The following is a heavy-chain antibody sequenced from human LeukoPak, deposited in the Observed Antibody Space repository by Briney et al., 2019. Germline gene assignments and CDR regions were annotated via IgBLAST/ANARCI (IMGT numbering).Heavy chain of an antibody. Sequence: ASVKVSCKASGYTFTSYDINWVRQATGQGLEWMGWISAYNGNTNYAQKLQGRVTMTTDTSTSTAYMELRSLRSDDTAVYYCARRIVVVVAATEPYYYYYYMDVWGKGTTVTISS. J-gene: IGHJ6*03. CDR3: ARRIVVVVAATEPYYYYYYMDV. CDR2: ISAYNGNT. CDR1: GYTFTSYD. V-gene: IGHV1-18*01. D-gene: IGHD2-15*01.